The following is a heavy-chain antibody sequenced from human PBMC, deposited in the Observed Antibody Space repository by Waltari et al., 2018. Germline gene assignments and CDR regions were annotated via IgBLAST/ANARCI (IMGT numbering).Heavy chain of an antibody. CDR3: ARDRGAADYIDY. CDR1: GYPISSGFY. CDR2: IYHSGST. J-gene: IGHJ4*02. Sequence: QVQLQESGPGLVKPSETLSLTCAVSGYPISSGFYWGWFRQPPGKGVEWIGSIYHSGSTYYNPSLKSRVSLSVDTSTNQFSLNLISVTAADTALYYCARDRGAADYIDYWGQGTLVTVSS. V-gene: IGHV4-38-2*02. D-gene: IGHD3-10*01.